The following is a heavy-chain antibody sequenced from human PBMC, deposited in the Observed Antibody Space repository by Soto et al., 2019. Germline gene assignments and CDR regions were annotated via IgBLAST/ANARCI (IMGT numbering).Heavy chain of an antibody. Sequence: SETLSFTCAVYGGSFSGYYWSWICQPPGKGLEWIGEINHSGSTNYNPSLKSRVTISVDTSKNQFSLKLSSVTAADTAVYYCARAGHYSSGWYDYWGQGTLVTVSS. J-gene: IGHJ4*02. V-gene: IGHV4-34*01. D-gene: IGHD6-19*01. CDR3: ARAGHYSSGWYDY. CDR2: INHSGST. CDR1: GGSFSGYY.